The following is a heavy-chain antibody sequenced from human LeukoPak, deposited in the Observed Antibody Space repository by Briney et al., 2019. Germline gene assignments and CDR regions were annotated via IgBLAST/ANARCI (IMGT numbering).Heavy chain of an antibody. CDR3: AKDMYYDSSNCVDY. D-gene: IGHD3-22*01. Sequence: GGPLRLSCAASGFTFNSYAMIWLRQAPRKELEWVSAISGSGGSTYYADSVKGRFTISRDNSKNTLYLQMNSLRAEDTAVYYCAKDMYYDSSNCVDYWGQGALVTVSS. V-gene: IGHV3-23*01. J-gene: IGHJ4*02. CDR1: GFTFNSYA. CDR2: ISGSGGST.